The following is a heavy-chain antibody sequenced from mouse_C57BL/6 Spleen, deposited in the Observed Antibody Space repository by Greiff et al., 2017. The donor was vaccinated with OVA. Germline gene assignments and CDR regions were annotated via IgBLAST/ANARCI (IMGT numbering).Heavy chain of an antibody. Sequence: QVQLQQSGPELVKPGASVKISCKASGYAFSSSWMNWVKQRPGKGLEWIGRIYPGDGDTNYNGKFKGKATLTADKSSSTAYLQLSSLTSEDSAVYFCATRYYGSSLFGYWGQGTTLTVSS. CDR2: IYPGDGDT. D-gene: IGHD1-1*01. CDR1: GYAFSSSW. J-gene: IGHJ2*01. V-gene: IGHV1-82*01. CDR3: ATRYYGSSLFGY.